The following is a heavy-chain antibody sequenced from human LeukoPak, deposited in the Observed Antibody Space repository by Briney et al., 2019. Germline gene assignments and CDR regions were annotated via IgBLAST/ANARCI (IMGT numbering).Heavy chain of an antibody. CDR2: TYTSGST. J-gene: IGHJ5*02. CDR3: ARLDRNWFDP. V-gene: IGHV4-4*09. Sequence: PSETLSLTCTVSGGSISSYYWSWIRQPPGKGLEWIGYTYTSGSTNYNPSLKSRVTISVDTSKNQFSLKLSSVTAADTAVYYCARLDRNWFDPRGQGTLVTVSS. D-gene: IGHD1-14*01. CDR1: GGSISSYY.